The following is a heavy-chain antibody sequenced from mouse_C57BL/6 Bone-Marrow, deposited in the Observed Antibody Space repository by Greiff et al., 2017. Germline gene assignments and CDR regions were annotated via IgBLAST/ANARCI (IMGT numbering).Heavy chain of an antibody. CDR2: ISSGGSYT. CDR1: GFTFSSYG. CDR3: ASRGDYDGLLYAMDY. D-gene: IGHD2-4*01. V-gene: IGHV5-6*02. J-gene: IGHJ4*01. Sequence: EVKLMESGGDLVKPGGSLKLSCAASGFTFSSYGMSWVRQTPGKRLEWVATISSGGSYTYYPDSVKGRFTISRDNAKNTLYLQLSSLKSEDTAMYYCASRGDYDGLLYAMDYWGQGTSVTVSS.